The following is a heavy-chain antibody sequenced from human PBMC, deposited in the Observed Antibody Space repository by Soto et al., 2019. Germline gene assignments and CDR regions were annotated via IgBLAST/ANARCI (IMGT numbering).Heavy chain of an antibody. D-gene: IGHD1-1*01. Sequence: SETLSLTCAVYSGSFSGYYGSWLRQPPGKGLEWIGEINHSGSANYNPSLKSRATISLDTSKNHFSLRLTSLTAADTAVYYCALDGIDPPRDSRFDPWGQGTQVTVSS. CDR3: ALDGIDPPRDSRFDP. CDR1: SGSFSGYY. V-gene: IGHV4-34*01. J-gene: IGHJ5*02. CDR2: INHSGSA.